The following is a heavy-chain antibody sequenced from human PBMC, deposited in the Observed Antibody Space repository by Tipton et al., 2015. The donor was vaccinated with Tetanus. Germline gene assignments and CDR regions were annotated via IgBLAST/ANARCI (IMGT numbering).Heavy chain of an antibody. J-gene: IGHJ3*02. D-gene: IGHD2-15*01. CDR3: AKDGEDIVVVVAAMPHDAFDI. CDR2: ISGSGGST. CDR1: GFTFSSYA. V-gene: IGHV3-23*01. Sequence: SLRLSCAASGFTFSSYAMSWVRQAPGKGLEWVSAISGSGGSTYYADSVKGRFTISRDNSKNTLYLQMNSLRAEDTAVYYCAKDGEDIVVVVAAMPHDAFDIWGQGPMVTVSS.